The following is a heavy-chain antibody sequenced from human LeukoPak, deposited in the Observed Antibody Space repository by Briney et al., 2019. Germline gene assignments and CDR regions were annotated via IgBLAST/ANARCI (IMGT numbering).Heavy chain of an antibody. Sequence: SETLSLTCAVYGGSFSGYYWSWIRQPPGKGLEWIGEINHSGSTNYNPSLKSRVTISVDTSKNQFSLKLSSVTAADTAVYYCATSPGGGYSSGWLRPYYFDYWGQGTPVTVSS. V-gene: IGHV4-34*01. J-gene: IGHJ4*02. CDR3: ATSPGGGYSSGWLRPYYFDY. CDR1: GGSFSGYY. D-gene: IGHD6-19*01. CDR2: INHSGST.